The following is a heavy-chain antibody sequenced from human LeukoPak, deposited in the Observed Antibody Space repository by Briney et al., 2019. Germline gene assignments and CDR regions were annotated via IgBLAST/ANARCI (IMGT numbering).Heavy chain of an antibody. CDR1: GGSISSYY. D-gene: IGHD6-19*01. V-gene: IGHV4-59*08. J-gene: IGHJ5*02. CDR3: ARHVSSGRYNWFDP. Sequence: SDTLSLTCSVSGGSISSYYWSWIRQPPGKGLEWIGCIYYSGSANYNPSRKSRVTISVDTSKNQFSLKLSSVTAADTAVYYCARHVSSGRYNWFDPWGQGTLVTVSS. CDR2: IYYSGSA.